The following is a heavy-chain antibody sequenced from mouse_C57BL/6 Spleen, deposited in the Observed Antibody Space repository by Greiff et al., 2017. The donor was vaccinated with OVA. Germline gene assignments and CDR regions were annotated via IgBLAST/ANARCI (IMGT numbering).Heavy chain of an antibody. CDR1: GYTFTDYN. D-gene: IGHD1-1*01. V-gene: IGHV1-22*01. J-gene: IGHJ4*01. CDR2: INPNNGGT. CDR3: ARRTYGSSEAMDY. Sequence: VQLQQSGPELVKPGASVKMSCKASGYTFTDYNMHWVKQSHGKSLEWIGYINPNNGGTSYNQKFKGKATLTVNKSSSTAYMELRSLTSEDSAVYYCARRTYGSSEAMDYWGQGTSVTVSS.